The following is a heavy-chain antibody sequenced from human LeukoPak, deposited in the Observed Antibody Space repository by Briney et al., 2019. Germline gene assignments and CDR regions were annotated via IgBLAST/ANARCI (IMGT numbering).Heavy chain of an antibody. Sequence: SETLSLTCTVSGGSISSSDCYWSWIRQPPGKGLEWIGEINHSGSTNYNPSLKSRVTISVDTSKNQFSLKLSSVTAADTAVYYCARGPSGSGAYYYYYYYMDVWGKGTTVTVSS. D-gene: IGHD1-26*01. CDR2: INHSGST. J-gene: IGHJ6*03. V-gene: IGHV4-39*07. CDR1: GGSISSSDCY. CDR3: ARGPSGSGAYYYYYYYMDV.